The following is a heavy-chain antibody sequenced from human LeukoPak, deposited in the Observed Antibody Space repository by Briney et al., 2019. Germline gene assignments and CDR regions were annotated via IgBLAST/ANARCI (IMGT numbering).Heavy chain of an antibody. D-gene: IGHD4-17*01. CDR3: AKAPGDYQTGPLFDY. V-gene: IGHV3-23*01. Sequence: GGSLRLSCAASGFSFSNYAMSWVRQAPGKGLEWVSGISSDGHTYYADSVKGRFTISRDNSKNTLYLQMNSLRAEDTAVYYCAKAPGDYQTGPLFDYWGQGTLVTVSS. CDR1: GFSFSNYA. J-gene: IGHJ4*02. CDR2: ISSDGHT.